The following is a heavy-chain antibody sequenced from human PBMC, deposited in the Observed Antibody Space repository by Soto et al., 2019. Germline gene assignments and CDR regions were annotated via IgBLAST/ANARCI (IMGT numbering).Heavy chain of an antibody. V-gene: IGHV1-2*04. CDR3: ARTGEYSGYPEFDY. CDR1: GYTFTGYY. D-gene: IGHD5-12*01. Sequence: ASVKVSCKASGYTFTGYYMHWVRQAPGQGLEWMGWINPNSGGTNYAQKFQGWVTMTRDTSISTAYMELSRLRSDDTAVYYCARTGEYSGYPEFDYWGQGTLVTVSS. J-gene: IGHJ4*02. CDR2: INPNSGGT.